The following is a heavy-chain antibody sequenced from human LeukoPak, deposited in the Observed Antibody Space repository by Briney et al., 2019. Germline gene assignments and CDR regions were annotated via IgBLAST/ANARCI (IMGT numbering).Heavy chain of an antibody. J-gene: IGHJ4*02. V-gene: IGHV3-13*01. CDR2: IGTAGDT. D-gene: IGHD3-10*01. Sequence: GGSLRLSCAASGFTFSSYDMHWVRQATGKGLEWVSAIGTAGDTYYPGSVKGRFTISRENAKNSLYLQMNSLRAGDTAVYYCAKDGRYYGSGSYYNLGDYWGQGTLVTVSS. CDR3: AKDGRYYGSGSYYNLGDY. CDR1: GFTFSSYD.